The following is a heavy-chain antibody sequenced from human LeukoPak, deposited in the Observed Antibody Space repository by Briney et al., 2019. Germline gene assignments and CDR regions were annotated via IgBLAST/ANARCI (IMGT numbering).Heavy chain of an antibody. V-gene: IGHV3-7*03. CDR1: GFTFSSYW. CDR2: IKQDGSEK. Sequence: GGSLRLSCAASGFTFSSYWMSWVRQAPGKGLEGVANIKQDGSEKYYVDSVKGRFTISRDNAKNSLYLQMNSLRAEDTAVYYCAKVKFGYDFWSGYYLGYWGQGTLVTVSS. D-gene: IGHD3-3*01. CDR3: AKVKFGYDFWSGYYLGY. J-gene: IGHJ4*02.